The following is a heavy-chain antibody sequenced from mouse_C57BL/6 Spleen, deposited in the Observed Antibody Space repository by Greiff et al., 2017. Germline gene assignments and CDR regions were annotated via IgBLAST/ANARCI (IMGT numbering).Heavy chain of an antibody. CDR2: IHPNSGST. V-gene: IGHV1-64*01. J-gene: IGHJ1*03. CDR3: ARSGTTVVEEDWYVDV. D-gene: IGHD1-1*01. Sequence: VQLQQPGAELVKPGASVKLSCKASGYTFTSYWMTWVKQRPGQGLGWIGMIHPNSGSTNYNEKFKSKATLTVDKSSSTAYMQLSSLTSEDSAVYYCARSGTTVVEEDWYVDVWGTGTTVTVSS. CDR1: GYTFTSYW.